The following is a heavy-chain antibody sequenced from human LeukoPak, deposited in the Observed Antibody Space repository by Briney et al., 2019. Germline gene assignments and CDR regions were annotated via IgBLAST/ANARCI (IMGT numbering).Heavy chain of an antibody. CDR2: IYHSGST. D-gene: IGHD1-26*01. Sequence: PSETLSLTCSFSGYSISSGYYWGWIRQPPGQGLEWIGNIYHSGSTYYNPSLKSRVTISVDTSKNQFSLKLSSVTAADTAVYYCARGGIVGAQDAFDIWGQGTMVTVSS. V-gene: IGHV4-38-2*01. CDR1: GYSISSGYY. CDR3: ARGGIVGAQDAFDI. J-gene: IGHJ3*02.